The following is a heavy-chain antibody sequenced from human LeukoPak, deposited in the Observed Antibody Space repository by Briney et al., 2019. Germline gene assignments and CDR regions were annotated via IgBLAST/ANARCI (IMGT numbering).Heavy chain of an antibody. CDR2: INWNSGRR. CDR1: GFTFEDYG. D-gene: IGHD3-22*01. J-gene: IGHJ4*02. CDR3: VKGGGSGYYYRDYFDY. V-gene: IGHV3-9*01. Sequence: PGGSLRLSCVASGFTFEDYGMHWVRQAPGKGPEWVSGINWNSGRRGSAGSVKGRFTISRDNAKNSLYLEMNSLRVEDTALYYCVKGGGSGYYYRDYFDYWGQGTLVTVSS.